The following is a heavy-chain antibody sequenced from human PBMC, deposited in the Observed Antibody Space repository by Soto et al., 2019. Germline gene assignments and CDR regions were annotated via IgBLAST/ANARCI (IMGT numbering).Heavy chain of an antibody. CDR2: SSGVDRTII. J-gene: IGHJ4*02. V-gene: IGHV3-48*04. CDR3: TRGCVGTCWFEH. D-gene: IGHD1-1*01. Sequence: EVQLVESGGASVQPGESLRLSCTGSGFRLSDYSMQWVRQAPGKGLEWVAYSSGVDRTIIFYEESVKGRFTVSRDDAKNSMYLQMNSLGADDSAVYYCTRGCVGTCWFEHWGQGALGTVSS. CDR1: GFRLSDYS.